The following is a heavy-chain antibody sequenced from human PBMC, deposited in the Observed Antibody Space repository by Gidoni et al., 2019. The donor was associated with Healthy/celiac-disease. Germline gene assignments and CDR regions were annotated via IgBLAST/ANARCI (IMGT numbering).Heavy chain of an antibody. D-gene: IGHD1-20*01. CDR3: ARVPSYNWNHYYYYYYMDV. CDR2: ISAYNGNT. CDR1: GYTFTSYG. Sequence: QVQLVQSGAEVKKPGASVKVSCKASGYTFTSYGISWVRQAPGQGLEWMGWISAYNGNTNYAQKLQGRVTMTTDTSTSTAYMELRSLRSDDTAVYYCARVPSYNWNHYYYYYYMDVWGKGTTVTVSS. J-gene: IGHJ6*03. V-gene: IGHV1-18*01.